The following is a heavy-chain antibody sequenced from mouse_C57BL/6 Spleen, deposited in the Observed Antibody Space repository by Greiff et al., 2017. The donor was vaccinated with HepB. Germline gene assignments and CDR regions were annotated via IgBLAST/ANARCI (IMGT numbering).Heavy chain of an antibody. Sequence: QVQLQQSGAELVRPGTSVKMSCKASGYTFTNYWIGWAKQRPGHGLEWIGDIYPGGGYTNYNEKFKGKATLTADKSSSTAYMQFSSLTSEDSAIYYCARRYDYDGYYFDYWGQGTTLTVSS. V-gene: IGHV1-63*01. CDR2: IYPGGGYT. CDR1: GYTFTNYW. D-gene: IGHD2-4*01. CDR3: ARRYDYDGYYFDY. J-gene: IGHJ2*01.